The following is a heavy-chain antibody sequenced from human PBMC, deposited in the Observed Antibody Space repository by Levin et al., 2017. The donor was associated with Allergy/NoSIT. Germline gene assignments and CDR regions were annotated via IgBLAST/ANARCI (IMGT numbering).Heavy chain of an antibody. CDR1: GFTFSSYG. CDR3: AKGSLDYDFWSGYYRPRWFDP. D-gene: IGHD3-3*01. J-gene: IGHJ5*02. V-gene: IGHV3-30*18. CDR2: ISYDGSNK. Sequence: GGSLRLSCAASGFTFSSYGMHWVRQAPGKGLEWVAVISYDGSNKYYADSVKGRFTISRDNSKNTLYLQMNSLRAEDTAVYYCAKGSLDYDFWSGYYRPRWFDPWGQGTLVTVSS.